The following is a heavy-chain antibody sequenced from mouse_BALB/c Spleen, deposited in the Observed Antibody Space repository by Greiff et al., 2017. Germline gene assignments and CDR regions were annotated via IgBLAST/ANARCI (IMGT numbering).Heavy chain of an antibody. CDR1: GFTFSSYT. J-gene: IGHJ1*01. D-gene: IGHD2-4*01. CDR3: ARQVDYDVYWYFDV. Sequence: DVMLVESGGGLVQPGGSLKLSCAASGFTFSSYTMSWVRQTPEKRLEWVAYISNGGGSTYYPDTVKGRFTISRDNAKNTLYLQMSSLKSEDTAMYYCARQVDYDVYWYFDVWGAGTTVTVSS. V-gene: IGHV5-12-2*01. CDR2: ISNGGGST.